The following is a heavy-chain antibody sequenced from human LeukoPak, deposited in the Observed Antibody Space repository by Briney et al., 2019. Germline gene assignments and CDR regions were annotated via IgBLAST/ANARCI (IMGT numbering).Heavy chain of an antibody. V-gene: IGHV1-69*05. Sequence: ASVKISCKASGGTFSSYAISWVRQAPGQGLEWMGGIIPIFGTANYAQKFQGRVTITTDESTSTAYMELSSLRSEDTAVYYCARSRRMGIVVVPAIYMDVWGKGTTVTVSS. CDR1: GGTFSSYA. J-gene: IGHJ6*03. CDR3: ARSRRMGIVVVPAIYMDV. D-gene: IGHD2-2*03. CDR2: IIPIFGTA.